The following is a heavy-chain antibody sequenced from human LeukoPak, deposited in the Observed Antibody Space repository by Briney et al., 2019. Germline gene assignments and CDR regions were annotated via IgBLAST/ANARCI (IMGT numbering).Heavy chain of an antibody. CDR2: IKQDGGQK. CDR3: ARPLYSSGRDQFDN. V-gene: IGHV3-7*03. Sequence: GGSLRLSCAASGFTFRSYWMGWVRQAPGKGLEWVASIKQDGGQKFYVDSVKGRFTISRDNAKNSLYLEMNSLRVEDTAVYYCARPLYSSGRDQFDNWGQGTLVSVSS. D-gene: IGHD6-19*01. J-gene: IGHJ4*02. CDR1: GFTFRSYW.